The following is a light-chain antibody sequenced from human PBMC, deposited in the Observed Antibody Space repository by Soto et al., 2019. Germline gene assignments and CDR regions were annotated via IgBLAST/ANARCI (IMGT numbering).Light chain of an antibody. CDR1: QSISNY. J-gene: IGKJ4*01. Sequence: DIQMTQSPSSLSASVGDRVTITCRASQSISNYLNWYQQKPGKAPKFLIYAASNLQSGVPSRFSGSGSGTDFTLTISSLQPEDFATYYCQQSYRAPLTFGGGTKVEIK. CDR3: QQSYRAPLT. V-gene: IGKV1-39*01. CDR2: AAS.